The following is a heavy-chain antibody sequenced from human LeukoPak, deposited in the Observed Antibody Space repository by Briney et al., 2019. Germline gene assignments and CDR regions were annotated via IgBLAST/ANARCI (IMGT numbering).Heavy chain of an antibody. CDR2: MYYSGNT. CDR3: ARETGELEGDYFDY. CDR1: GFIFSDYA. J-gene: IGHJ4*02. V-gene: IGHV4-38-2*02. D-gene: IGHD7-27*01. Sequence: GSLRLSCAASGFIFSDYAMSWVRQAPGKGLEWIGSMYYSGNTYYNPSLKSRVTISVDTSKNQFSLKLSSVTAADTAVYYCARETGELEGDYFDYWGQGTLVTVSS.